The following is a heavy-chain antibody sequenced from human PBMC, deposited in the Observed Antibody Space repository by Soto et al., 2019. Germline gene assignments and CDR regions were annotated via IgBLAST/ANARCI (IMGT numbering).Heavy chain of an antibody. CDR1: GGSISSRSYY. CDR2: IYYTGNT. J-gene: IGHJ6*03. CDR3: ARRSYYYNYYYMDV. Sequence: QMQLQESGPGLVKPPETLSLTCTVSGGSISSRSYYWGWIREPPGKRLEWIGIIYYTGNTYYNPSLKSRVTISVDTSKNQFSLRLSSVTAADTAVYYCARRSYYYNYYYMDVWGKGTTVTVSS. V-gene: IGHV4-39*01.